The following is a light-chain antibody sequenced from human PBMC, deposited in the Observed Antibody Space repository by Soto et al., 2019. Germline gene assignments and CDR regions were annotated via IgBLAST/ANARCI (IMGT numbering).Light chain of an antibody. CDR1: QSISSY. V-gene: IGKV1-39*01. J-gene: IGKJ1*01. Sequence: DIQMTQSPSSLSASVGDRVTITCRASQSISSYLNWYQQKPGKAPKLLIYAASSLQSGVPSRFSGSGSETQFTLTISSLQPDDSGTYYCQPYNSYSRTFGQGTKVDI. CDR3: QPYNSYSRT. CDR2: AAS.